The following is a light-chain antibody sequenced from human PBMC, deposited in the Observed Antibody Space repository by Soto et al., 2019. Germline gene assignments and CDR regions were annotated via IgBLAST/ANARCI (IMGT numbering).Light chain of an antibody. CDR1: SSDVGNYNL. CDR3: CSYAGSSTCV. CDR2: EVS. V-gene: IGLV2-23*02. Sequence: QSALTQPASVSGSAGQSITISCTGTSSDVGNYNLVTWYQQHPGKAPKLMIYEVSKRPSRVSNRFSGSKSGNTASLTISGLQAEDEADYYCCSYAGSSTCVFGTGTKLTVL. J-gene: IGLJ1*01.